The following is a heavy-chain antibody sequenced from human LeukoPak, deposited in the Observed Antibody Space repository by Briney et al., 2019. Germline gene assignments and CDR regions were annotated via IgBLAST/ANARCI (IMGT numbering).Heavy chain of an antibody. D-gene: IGHD2-8*01. V-gene: IGHV1-69*13. J-gene: IGHJ4*02. CDR3: AAGLWAGPKRPVYYFDY. CDR1: GYTFSSYA. CDR2: IIPIFDTG. Sequence: GASVKVSCKASGYTFSSYAISWVRQAPGQGLEWMGGIIPIFDTGNYAQKFQGRLTITADESTSTAYMELSSLRSEDTAVYYCAAGLWAGPKRPVYYFDYWGQGTLVTVSS.